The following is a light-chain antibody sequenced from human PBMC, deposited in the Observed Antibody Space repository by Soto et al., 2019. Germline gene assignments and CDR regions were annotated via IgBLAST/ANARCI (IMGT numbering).Light chain of an antibody. CDR1: KSVSSN. V-gene: IGKV3-15*01. CDR3: QQYSNWPPWT. J-gene: IGKJ1*01. CDR2: GAS. Sequence: EMVMTQSPATLSLSPGERATLFCRASKSVSSNLAWYQQKPGQAPRLLIYGASTRATGIPARFSGSGSGTEFTLTISSLQSEDFAVYYCQQYSNWPPWTFGQGTKVEIK.